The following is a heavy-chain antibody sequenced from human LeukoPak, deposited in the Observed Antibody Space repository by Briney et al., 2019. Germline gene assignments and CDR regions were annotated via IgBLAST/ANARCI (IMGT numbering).Heavy chain of an antibody. CDR3: ARGLPNLYYYGSGSYYNGGYFDY. CDR2: IYYSGST. J-gene: IGHJ4*02. Sequence: SETLSLTCTVSGGSISSYYWSWIRQPPGKGLEWFGCIYYSGSTNYNPSLKSRVTISVDTSKNQFSLKLSSVTAADTAVYYCARGLPNLYYYGSGSYYNGGYFDYWGQGTLVTVSS. CDR1: GGSISSYY. V-gene: IGHV4-59*01. D-gene: IGHD3-10*01.